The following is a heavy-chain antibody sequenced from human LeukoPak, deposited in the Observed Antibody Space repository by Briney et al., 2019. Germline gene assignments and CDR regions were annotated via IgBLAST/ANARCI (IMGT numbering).Heavy chain of an antibody. D-gene: IGHD6-19*01. Sequence: SETLSLTCTVSGFSITGYYLSWIRQSPGKGLEWIGYIYYSATTNYNPSLKSRVSMSIDTSKNQFSLKLSSVTAADKAVYYSARDGSIGWHDAFDLWGQGTMVTVSS. CDR3: ARDGSIGWHDAFDL. CDR2: IYYSATT. V-gene: IGHV4-59*01. J-gene: IGHJ3*01. CDR1: GFSITGYY.